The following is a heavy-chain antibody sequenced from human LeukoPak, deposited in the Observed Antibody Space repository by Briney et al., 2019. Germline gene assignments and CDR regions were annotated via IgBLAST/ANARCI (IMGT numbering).Heavy chain of an antibody. J-gene: IGHJ4*02. CDR2: ISGSGAST. V-gene: IGHV3-23*01. CDR3: AKDVGKWESLHFFDY. Sequence: GGSLRPSCAASGFTFSSYWMNWVRQAPGKGLEWISGISGSGASTYYADSVKGRFTISRDDSRNTLYLQMNSLRGDDTAVYYCAKDVGKWESLHFFDYWGQGTLVTVSS. CDR1: GFTFSSYW. D-gene: IGHD1-26*01.